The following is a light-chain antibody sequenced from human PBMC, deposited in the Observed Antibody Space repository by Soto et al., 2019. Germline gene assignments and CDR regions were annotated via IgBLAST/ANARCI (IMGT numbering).Light chain of an antibody. CDR3: QQYYSTPLT. J-gene: IGKJ4*01. V-gene: IGKV4-1*01. Sequence: DVVMTQSPESLAVSLCERATINCKSSQSIVYSSNNKNYLAWYQQKPGQSPKLLIYWASTRESGVPDRFSGSGSGTDFTLTISSLQAEDVAVYYCQQYYSTPLTFGGGTKVDIK. CDR2: WAS. CDR1: QSIVYSSNNKNY.